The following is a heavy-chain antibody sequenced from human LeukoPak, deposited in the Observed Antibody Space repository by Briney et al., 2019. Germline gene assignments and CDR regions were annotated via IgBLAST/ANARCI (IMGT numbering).Heavy chain of an antibody. CDR3: AKGGKIQLWTYFDY. J-gene: IGHJ4*02. V-gene: IGHV3-48*04. Sequence: GGSLRLSCAASGFTFSSYWMSWVRQAPGKGLEWVSYISSSGSTIYYADSVKGRFTISRDNAKNTLYLQMNSLRAEDTAVYYCAKGGKIQLWTYFDYWGQGTLVTVSS. D-gene: IGHD5-18*01. CDR1: GFTFSSYW. CDR2: ISSSGSTI.